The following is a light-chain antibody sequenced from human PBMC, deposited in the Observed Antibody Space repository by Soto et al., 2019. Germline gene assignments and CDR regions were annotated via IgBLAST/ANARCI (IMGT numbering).Light chain of an antibody. CDR1: YSDVGDSNY. V-gene: IGLV2-8*01. CDR2: EVT. Sequence: QSALTQPPSASGSPGQSVTISCTGTYSDVGDSNYVSWYQQHPGKAPKLVIYEVTQRPSGVPERFSGSRSENTASLTVSRLQAEDETDYYCSSNVVGTNLKIFGGGTKLTVL. CDR3: SSNVVGTNLKI. J-gene: IGLJ2*01.